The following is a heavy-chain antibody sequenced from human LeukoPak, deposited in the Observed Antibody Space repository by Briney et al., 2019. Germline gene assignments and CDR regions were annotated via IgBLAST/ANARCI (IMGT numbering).Heavy chain of an antibody. J-gene: IGHJ4*02. D-gene: IGHD3-9*01. CDR2: ISAYNGNT. CDR3: AREVEDYDILTGPYRFDY. Sequence: ASVKVSCKASGYTFTSYGISWVRQAPGQGLEWMGWISAYNGNTNYAQKFQGRVTITTDESTSTAYMELSSLRSEDTAVYYCAREVEDYDILTGPYRFDYWGQGTLVTVSS. V-gene: IGHV1-18*01. CDR1: GYTFTSYG.